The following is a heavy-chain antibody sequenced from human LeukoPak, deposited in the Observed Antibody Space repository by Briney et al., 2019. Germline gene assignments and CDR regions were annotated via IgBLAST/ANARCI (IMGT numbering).Heavy chain of an antibody. V-gene: IGHV3-23*01. J-gene: IGHJ1*01. Sequence: PGGSLRLSCAASGFTFHSHAMGWVRQAPGKGLEWVSDLNADSSAIYYVDSVKGRFSISRDNSKNTLYLQMDSLRTEDTAVYFCVYYDSSGFYYGRLRYWGRGTPVTVSS. CDR3: VYYDSSGFYYGRLRY. D-gene: IGHD3-22*01. CDR2: LNADSSAI. CDR1: GFTFHSHA.